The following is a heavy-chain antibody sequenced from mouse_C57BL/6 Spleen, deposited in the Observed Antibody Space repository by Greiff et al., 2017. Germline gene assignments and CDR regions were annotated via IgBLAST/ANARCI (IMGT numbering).Heavy chain of an antibody. CDR1: GYTFTSYW. D-gene: IGHD2-2*01. V-gene: IGHV1-59*01. CDR3: ARPMVTTNYYAMDY. Sequence: QVQLQQSGAELVRPGTSVKLSCKASGYTFTSYWMHWVKQRPGQGLEWIGVIDPSDSYTNYNQKFKGKATLTVDTSSSTTYMQLSSLTSEDSAVYYCARPMVTTNYYAMDYWDRGTSVTVTS. CDR2: IDPSDSYT. J-gene: IGHJ4*01.